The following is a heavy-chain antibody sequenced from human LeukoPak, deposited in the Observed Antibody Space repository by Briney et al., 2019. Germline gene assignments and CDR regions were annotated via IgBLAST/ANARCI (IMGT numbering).Heavy chain of an antibody. Sequence: PSETLSLTCAVSGGSIARSHYYWSWIRQPPGKGLEWIGSSDDSGRTYYNPSLKSRVIISLDTSKNQFSLGLSSVTAADTAVYYCARDFCSDGSCYSYFHYWGQGILVTVSS. V-gene: IGHV4-39*07. CDR3: ARDFCSDGSCYSYFHY. D-gene: IGHD2-15*01. CDR1: GGSIARSHYY. CDR2: SDDSGRT. J-gene: IGHJ4*02.